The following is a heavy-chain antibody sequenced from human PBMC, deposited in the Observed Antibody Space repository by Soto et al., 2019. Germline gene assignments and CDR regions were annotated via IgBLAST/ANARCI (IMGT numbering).Heavy chain of an antibody. Sequence: SETLSLTCAVYGGSFSGYYWSWIRQPPGKGLEWIGEINHSGSTNYNPSLKSRVTISVDTSKNQFSLKLSSVTAADTAVYYCARVVAAISVYYYGMDVWGQGTTVTVS. J-gene: IGHJ6*02. CDR3: ARVVAAISVYYYGMDV. D-gene: IGHD2-15*01. V-gene: IGHV4-34*01. CDR2: INHSGST. CDR1: GGSFSGYY.